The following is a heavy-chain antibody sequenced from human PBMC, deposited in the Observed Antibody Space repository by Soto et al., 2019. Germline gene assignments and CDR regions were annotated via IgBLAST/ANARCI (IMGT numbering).Heavy chain of an antibody. D-gene: IGHD3-3*01. Sequence: PGGSLRLSCAASGFTFSSYGMHWVRQAPGKGLEWVAVIWYDGSNKYYADSVKGRFTISRDNSKNTLYLQMNSLRAEDTAVYYCARDLEYDFWSGYWSWFDPWGQGTLVTVSS. CDR1: GFTFSSYG. CDR2: IWYDGSNK. CDR3: ARDLEYDFWSGYWSWFDP. V-gene: IGHV3-33*01. J-gene: IGHJ5*02.